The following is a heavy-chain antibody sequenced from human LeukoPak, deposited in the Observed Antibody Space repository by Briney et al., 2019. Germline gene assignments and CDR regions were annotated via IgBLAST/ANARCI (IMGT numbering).Heavy chain of an antibody. J-gene: IGHJ6*03. D-gene: IGHD4-23*01. CDR1: GGSFSGYY. CDR2: INHSGST. V-gene: IGHV4-34*01. Sequence: NPSETLSLTCAVYGGSFSGYYWNWIRQPPGKGLEWIGEINHSGSTNYNPSLKSRVTISVDTSKNQFSLKVNSVTAADTAVYYCATRPTPPYYYYYMDVWGKGTTVTVSS. CDR3: ATRPTPPYYYYYMDV.